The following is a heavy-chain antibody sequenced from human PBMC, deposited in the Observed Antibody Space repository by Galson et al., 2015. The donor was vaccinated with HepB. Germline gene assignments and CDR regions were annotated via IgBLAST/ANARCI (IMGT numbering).Heavy chain of an antibody. Sequence: SLRLSCAASEFTFKDAWMSWVRQAPGKGLEWIGRIKSKTDGGTADYAAPVRGRFTISRDDSKDTLYLQMNSLKVEDTAVYYCTTAHYTSDWDFWGQGTLVTVSS. CDR1: EFTFKDAW. CDR3: TTAHYTSDWDF. CDR2: IKSKTDGGTA. J-gene: IGHJ4*02. V-gene: IGHV3-15*01. D-gene: IGHD3-3*01.